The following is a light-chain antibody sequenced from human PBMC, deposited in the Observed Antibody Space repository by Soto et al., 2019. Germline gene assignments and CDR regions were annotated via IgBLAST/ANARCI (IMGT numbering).Light chain of an antibody. Sequence: EIVLTQSPGTLPLSPGERATLSCRASQSVSSSYLAWYQQKPGQPPRLLLYGASSRATGILDRFLGSASGTDFTLTISRLEPEDFAVYYCQQYGCSPLTFGGGNKVESK. J-gene: IGKJ4*01. CDR3: QQYGCSPLT. V-gene: IGKV3-20*01. CDR1: QSVSSSY. CDR2: GAS.